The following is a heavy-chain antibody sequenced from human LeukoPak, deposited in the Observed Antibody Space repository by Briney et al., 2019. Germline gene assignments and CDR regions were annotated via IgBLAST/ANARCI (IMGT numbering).Heavy chain of an antibody. CDR1: VYTFTSYG. CDR3: ARGAIFGVVGYFDY. D-gene: IGHD3-3*01. CDR2: ISAYNGNT. Sequence: ASVTVFFKASVYTFTSYGISWVRQARGQGREWVRWISAYNGNTKYAQQLQGRVTMTTDTSTSTAYMELRSLRSDDTAVYYCARGAIFGVVGYFDYWGQGTLVTVSS. J-gene: IGHJ4*02. V-gene: IGHV1-18*01.